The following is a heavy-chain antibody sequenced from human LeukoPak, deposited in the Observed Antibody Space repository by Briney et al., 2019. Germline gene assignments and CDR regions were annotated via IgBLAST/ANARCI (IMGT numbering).Heavy chain of an antibody. CDR1: GGSISNYY. CDR3: ARPTAPWGRSSGYFDL. V-gene: IGHV4-34*01. D-gene: IGHD3-10*01. J-gene: IGHJ2*01. CDR2: INHSGST. Sequence: PSETLSLTCTVSGGSISNYYWNWIRQPPGKGLEWIGEINHSGSTNYNPSLKSRVTISVDTSKNQFSLKLSSVTAADTAVYYCARPTAPWGRSSGYFDLWGRGTLVTVSS.